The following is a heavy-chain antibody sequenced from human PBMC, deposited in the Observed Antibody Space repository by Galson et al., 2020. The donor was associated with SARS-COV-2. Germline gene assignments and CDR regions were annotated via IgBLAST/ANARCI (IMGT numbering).Heavy chain of an antibody. CDR2: IYCNDDK. Sequence: SGPTLVKPTQTLTLTCTFSGFSLDLAAVGAGWIRQPPGEALECLGVIYCNDDKRYSPSLRSRISITKDTSKNQVVLTLTNMDPVDTGTYYCARAVAGTGGYFDPWGQGTLVTVSS. D-gene: IGHD6-19*01. J-gene: IGHJ5*02. CDR1: GFSLDLAAVG. V-gene: IGHV2-5*04. CDR3: ARAVAGTGGYFDP.